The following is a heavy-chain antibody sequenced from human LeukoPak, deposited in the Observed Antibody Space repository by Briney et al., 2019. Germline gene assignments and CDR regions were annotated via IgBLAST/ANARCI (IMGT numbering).Heavy chain of an antibody. J-gene: IGHJ4*02. CDR1: GGSISSSSYY. Sequence: SESLSLTCTVSGGSISSSSYYWGWIRQPPGKGLEWIGEINHSGSTNYNPSLKSRVTISVDTSKNQFSLKLSSVTAADTAVYYCAREAGYDSSGYLDYWGQGTLVTVSS. V-gene: IGHV4-39*07. CDR2: INHSGST. CDR3: AREAGYDSSGYLDY. D-gene: IGHD3-22*01.